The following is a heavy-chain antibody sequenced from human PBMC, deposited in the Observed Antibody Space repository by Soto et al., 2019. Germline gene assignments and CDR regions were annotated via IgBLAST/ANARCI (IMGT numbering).Heavy chain of an antibody. V-gene: IGHV3-11*01. Sequence: LSLSCAASGFTFSDYYMSWIRQAPGKGLEWVSYISSSGSTIYYADSVKGRFTISRDNAKNSLYLQMNSLRAEDTAVYYCAREDLAPAAIRDYYYYGMDVWGQGTTVTVYS. J-gene: IGHJ6*02. D-gene: IGHD2-2*02. CDR2: ISSSGSTI. CDR1: GFTFSDYY. CDR3: AREDLAPAAIRDYYYYGMDV.